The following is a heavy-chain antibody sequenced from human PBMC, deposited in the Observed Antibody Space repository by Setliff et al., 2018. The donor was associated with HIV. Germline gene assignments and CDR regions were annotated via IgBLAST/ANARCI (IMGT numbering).Heavy chain of an antibody. J-gene: IGHJ4*02. V-gene: IGHV5-51*01. Sequence: GESLKISCKCSGYSFTSYWIGWVRQRPGKGLEWMGIIYPGDSSTKYSPSFPGQVTISADKSISTAYLQWSSLRASDTAMYYCARHEGDGYNLESFDYWGQGTLVTVSS. CDR3: ARHEGDGYNLESFDY. CDR1: GYSFTSYW. D-gene: IGHD5-12*01. CDR2: IYPGDSST.